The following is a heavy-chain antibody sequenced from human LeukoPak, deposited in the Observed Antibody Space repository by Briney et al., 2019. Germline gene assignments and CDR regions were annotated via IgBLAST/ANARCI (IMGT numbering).Heavy chain of an antibody. CDR3: ARDVLQQWLVQGHWFDP. J-gene: IGHJ5*02. CDR1: GGSISSSSYY. D-gene: IGHD6-19*01. V-gene: IGHV4-39*07. CDR2: IYYSGST. Sequence: SETLSLTCTVSGGSISSSSYYWGWIRQPPGKGLEGIGSIYYSGSTYYTPSLKSRVTISVDTSKNQFSLKLSSVTAADTAVYYCARDVLQQWLVQGHWFDPWGQGTLVTVSS.